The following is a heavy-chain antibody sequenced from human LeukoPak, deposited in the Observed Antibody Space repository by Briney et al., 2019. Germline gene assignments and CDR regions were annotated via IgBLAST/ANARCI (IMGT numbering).Heavy chain of an antibody. Sequence: GGSLRLSCAASGLTFSSYGMHWVRQAPGKGLEWVAVISYDGSNKYYADSVKGRFTISRDNSKNTLYLQMNSLRAEDTAVYYCAKGKHWFDPWGQGTLVTVSS. J-gene: IGHJ5*02. V-gene: IGHV3-30*18. CDR2: ISYDGSNK. CDR1: GLTFSSYG. CDR3: AKGKHWFDP.